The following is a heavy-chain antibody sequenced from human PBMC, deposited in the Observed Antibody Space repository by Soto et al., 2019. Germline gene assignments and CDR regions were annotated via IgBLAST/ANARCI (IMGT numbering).Heavy chain of an antibody. Sequence: QITLKESGPTLVKPTQTLTLTCTLSGSSVSTSGVGVGWIRQPPGKALEWLALIYWDGDRRYSPSLKSRLTIPNDTSRNQVVITMTNMDPLDTATYYCARLRPITVPGTADFDYWGQGTLVTVSS. CDR1: GSSVSTSGVG. D-gene: IGHD6-19*01. V-gene: IGHV2-5*02. CDR2: IYWDGDR. CDR3: ARLRPITVPGTADFDY. J-gene: IGHJ4*02.